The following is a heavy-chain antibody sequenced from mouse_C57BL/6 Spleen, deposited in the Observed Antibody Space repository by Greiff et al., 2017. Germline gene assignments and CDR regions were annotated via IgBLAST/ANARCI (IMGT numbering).Heavy chain of an antibody. CDR2: IYPGSGST. Sequence: VQLQQPGAELVKPGASVKMSCKASGYTFTSYWITWVKQRPGQGLEWIGDIYPGSGSTNYNEKFKSKATLTVDTSSSTAYMQLSSLTSEDSAVYYCARGVYYGDDLAWFAYWGQGTLVTVSA. V-gene: IGHV1-55*01. CDR1: GYTFTSYW. D-gene: IGHD2-2*01. J-gene: IGHJ3*01. CDR3: ARGVYYGDDLAWFAY.